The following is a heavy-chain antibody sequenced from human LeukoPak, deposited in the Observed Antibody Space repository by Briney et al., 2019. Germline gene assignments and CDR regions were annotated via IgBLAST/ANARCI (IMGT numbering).Heavy chain of an antibody. CDR1: GFTFSSYS. J-gene: IGHJ5*02. CDR3: AREDGLGGNDP. V-gene: IGHV3-64*02. Sequence: GGSLRLSCAASGFTFSSYSMHWVRQAPGKGLESVSAISRDGGRTYYADSVKGRFSISRDNSENTLYLQMGSLRPEDMAVYYCAREDGLGGNDPWGLGTLVTVSS. CDR2: ISRDGGRT. D-gene: IGHD1-1*01.